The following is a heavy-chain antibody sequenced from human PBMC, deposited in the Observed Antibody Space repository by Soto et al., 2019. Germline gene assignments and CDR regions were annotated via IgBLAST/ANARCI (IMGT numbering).Heavy chain of an antibody. CDR1: GFFFSNYS. CDR2: ISSSGSHT. Sequence: EVQLVGSGGGVVKPGGSLRLSCAVSGFFFSNYSMSWARQAPGKGLEWVSSISSSGSHTYYADSMEGRFTISRDNAKNSLYLQMNSLRGEDTVVYCTTLLLGGSSKNYHRDYWGQGTLVTVSS. CDR3: TLLLGGSSKNYHRDY. D-gene: IGHD3-10*01. J-gene: IGHJ4*02. V-gene: IGHV3-21*01.